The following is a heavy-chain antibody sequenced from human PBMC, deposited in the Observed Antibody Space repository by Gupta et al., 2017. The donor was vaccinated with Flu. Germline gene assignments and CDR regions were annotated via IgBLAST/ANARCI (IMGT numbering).Heavy chain of an antibody. V-gene: IGHV3-7*01. CDR2: IKQDGSQK. D-gene: IGHD3-9*01. J-gene: IGHJ2*01. Sequence: EVQLVESGGGLVQPGGSLRLSCAASGFTFSSYWRSWVRQAPGKGLEWVANIKQDGSQKYYVDSVKGRFTISRDNAKNSLYLQMNSLRAEDTAVYYCARELGFDAWYCDLWCRGTLVTVSS. CDR3: ARELGFDAWYCDL. CDR1: GFTFSSYW.